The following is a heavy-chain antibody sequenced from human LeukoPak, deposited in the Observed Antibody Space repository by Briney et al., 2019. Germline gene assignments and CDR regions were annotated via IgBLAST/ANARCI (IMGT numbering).Heavy chain of an antibody. D-gene: IGHD3-22*01. Sequence: SETRSLTCTVSGGSISSSSYYWGWIRQPPGKGLEWIGSIYYRGRTYYNPSLKSRVTISLDTSKDQFSLKLSSVTAADTAVYYCARSRWLSDPYFDYWGQGTLVTVSS. J-gene: IGHJ4*02. V-gene: IGHV4-39*07. CDR2: IYYRGRT. CDR1: GGSISSSSYY. CDR3: ARSRWLSDPYFDY.